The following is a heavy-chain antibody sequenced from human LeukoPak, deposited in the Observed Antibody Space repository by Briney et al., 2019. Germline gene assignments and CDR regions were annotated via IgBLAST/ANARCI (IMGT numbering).Heavy chain of an antibody. CDR2: INPDASQK. Sequence: GGSLRLSCEASGFTFSGNWMSWVRQAQGKGLEWVASINPDASQKFYVDSVKGRFTISRDNTKYSLDLQMNSLGAEDTAMYYCAKLLGTATTYDSWGQGTRVTVSS. CDR3: AKLLGTATTYDS. V-gene: IGHV3-7*01. CDR1: GFTFSGNW. D-gene: IGHD5-24*01. J-gene: IGHJ4*02.